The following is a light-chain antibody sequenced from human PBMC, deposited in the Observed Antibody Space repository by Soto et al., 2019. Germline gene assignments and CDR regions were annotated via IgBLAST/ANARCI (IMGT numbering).Light chain of an antibody. J-gene: IGKJ1*01. CDR2: AAS. CDR1: QSISNY. Sequence: DIQMTQSPSSLSASVGDRVTIPCRASQSISNYLSWYQQIPGKASKLLIYAASTLRSGVSSRFSGSGSGTDFTLTISSLQPEDFATYYCQQSYSTPWTVGQGTKVEIK. CDR3: QQSYSTPWT. V-gene: IGKV1-39*01.